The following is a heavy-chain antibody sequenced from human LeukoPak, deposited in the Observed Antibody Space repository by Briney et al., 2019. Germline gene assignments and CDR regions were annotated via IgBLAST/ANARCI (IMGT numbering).Heavy chain of an antibody. Sequence: PGGSLRLSCAASGFTFSSYSMNWVRQAPGKGLEWVSSISSSSSYIYYADSVKGRFTISRDNAKNSLYLQMNSLRSEDTAVYYCARERDILTGYYRGYFDYWGQGTLVTVSS. V-gene: IGHV3-21*04. J-gene: IGHJ4*02. CDR2: ISSSSSYI. CDR1: GFTFSSYS. CDR3: ARERDILTGYYRGYFDY. D-gene: IGHD3-9*01.